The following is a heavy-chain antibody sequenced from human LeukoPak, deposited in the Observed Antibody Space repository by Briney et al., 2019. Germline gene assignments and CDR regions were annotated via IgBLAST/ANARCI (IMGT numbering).Heavy chain of an antibody. CDR1: GGSISSSSYY. Sequence: SETLSLTCTVSGGSISSSSYYWGWIRQPPGKRLEWIGSIYYSGSTYYNPSLKSRVTISVDTSKNQFSLKLSSVTAADTAVYYCARSPTLYHNDSSGYWFDLWGQGTLVTVSS. J-gene: IGHJ5*02. D-gene: IGHD3-22*01. CDR2: IYYSGST. V-gene: IGHV4-39*07. CDR3: ARSPTLYHNDSSGYWFDL.